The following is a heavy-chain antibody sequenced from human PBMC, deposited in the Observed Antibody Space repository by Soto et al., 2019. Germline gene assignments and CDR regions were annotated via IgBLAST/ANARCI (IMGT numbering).Heavy chain of an antibody. J-gene: IGHJ4*02. V-gene: IGHV3-33*01. CDR2: IWYDGSNK. CDR3: ARAGETYDYVWGSYRDDY. CDR1: GFTFSSYG. D-gene: IGHD3-16*02. Sequence: QVQLVESRGGVVQPGRSLRLSCAASGFTFSSYGMHWVRQAPGKGLEWVAVIWYDGSNKYYADSVKGRFTISRDNSKNTLYLQMNSLRAEDTAVYYCARAGETYDYVWGSYRDDYWGQGTLVTVSS.